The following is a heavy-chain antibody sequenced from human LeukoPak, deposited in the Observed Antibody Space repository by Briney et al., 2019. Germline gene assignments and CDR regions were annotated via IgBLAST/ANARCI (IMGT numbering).Heavy chain of an antibody. V-gene: IGHV4-39*07. Sequence: SETLSLTCTVSGGSISSSSYYWSWIRQPPGKGLEWIGEINHSGSTNYNPSLKSRVTISVDTSKNQFSLKLSSVTAADTAVYYCARALYYYGSGSYSPYYFDYWGQGTLVTVSS. CDR2: INHSGST. J-gene: IGHJ4*02. D-gene: IGHD3-10*01. CDR1: GGSISSSSYY. CDR3: ARALYYYGSGSYSPYYFDY.